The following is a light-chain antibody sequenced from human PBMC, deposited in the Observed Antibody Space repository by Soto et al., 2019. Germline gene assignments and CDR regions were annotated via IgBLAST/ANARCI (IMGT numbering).Light chain of an antibody. V-gene: IGKV3D-15*01. CDR3: QQYNNWPPIT. Sequence: EIVMPQSPAPLSMSPGQRHTLSCSPSQSVSSNLAWYQQKPGQAPRLLINCASTRATGIPARFSGSGSGTDFTLTISSLQSEDFALYYCQQYNNWPPITFGQGTRLEIK. CDR1: QSVSSN. J-gene: IGKJ5*01. CDR2: CAS.